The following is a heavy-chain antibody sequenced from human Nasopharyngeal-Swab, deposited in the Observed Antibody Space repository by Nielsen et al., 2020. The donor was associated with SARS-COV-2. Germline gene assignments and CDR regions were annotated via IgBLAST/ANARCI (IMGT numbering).Heavy chain of an antibody. CDR2: ISWHSSFT. J-gene: IGHJ2*01. Sequence: GESLKISCAASGFTSDDYTMHWVRPLPGKGLEWVSLISWHSSFTYYADSVKGRFTISRDNSKNSLYLQMNGLTTEDTAFYYCVKDPDPTPLTWYFDLWGRGTLVTVAS. CDR1: GFTSDDYT. V-gene: IGHV3-43*01. CDR3: VKDPDPTPLTWYFDL.